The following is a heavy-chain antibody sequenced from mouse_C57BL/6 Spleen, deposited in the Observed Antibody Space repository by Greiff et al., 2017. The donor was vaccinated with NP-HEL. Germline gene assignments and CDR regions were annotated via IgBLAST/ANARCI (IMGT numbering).Heavy chain of an antibody. Sequence: QVQLQQPGAELVKPGASVKMSCKASGYTFTSYWITWVKQRPGQGLEWIGDIYPGSGSTNYNEKFKSKATLTVDTSSSTAYMQLSSLTSEDSAVYYCASSGLTTAHLDYWGKGTTLTVSS. CDR3: ASSGLTTAHLDY. CDR2: IYPGSGST. D-gene: IGHD1-2*01. CDR1: GYTFTSYW. V-gene: IGHV1-55*01. J-gene: IGHJ2*01.